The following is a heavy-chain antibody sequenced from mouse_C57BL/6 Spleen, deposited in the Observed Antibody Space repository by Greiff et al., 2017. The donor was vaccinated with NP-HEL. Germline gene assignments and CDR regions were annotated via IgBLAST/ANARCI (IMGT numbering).Heavy chain of an antibody. CDR2: IHPNSGST. CDR3: ARSYWDEKDYFDY. J-gene: IGHJ2*01. CDR1: GYTFTSYW. V-gene: IGHV1-64*01. Sequence: QVHVKQPGAELVKPGASVKLSCKASGYTFTSYWMHWVKQRPGQGLEWIGMIHPNSGSTNYNEKFKSKATLTVDKSSSTAYMQLSSLTSEDSAVYYCARSYWDEKDYFDYWGQGTTLTVSS. D-gene: IGHD4-1*01.